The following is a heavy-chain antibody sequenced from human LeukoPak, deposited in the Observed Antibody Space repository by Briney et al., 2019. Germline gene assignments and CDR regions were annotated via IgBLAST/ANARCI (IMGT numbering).Heavy chain of an antibody. CDR3: AAVTYSSGPFDP. D-gene: IGHD6-25*01. CDR1: GFTFTSSA. Sequence: TSVTVSCKASGFTFTSSAMQWVRQARGQRLEWIGWIVVGSGNTNYAQKFQERVTITRDMSTSTAYMELSSLRSEDTAVYYCAAVTYSSGPFDPWGQGTLVTVSS. J-gene: IGHJ5*02. V-gene: IGHV1-58*02. CDR2: IVVGSGNT.